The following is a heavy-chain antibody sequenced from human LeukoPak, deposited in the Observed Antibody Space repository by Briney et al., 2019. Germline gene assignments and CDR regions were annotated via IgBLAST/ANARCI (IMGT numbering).Heavy chain of an antibody. CDR3: ARGNYYGSGSSKRNWFDP. J-gene: IGHJ5*02. V-gene: IGHV1-24*01. CDR1: GYTLTELS. Sequence: GASVKVSCKVSGYTLTELSMHWVRQAPGKGLEWMGGFDPEDGETIYAQKFQGRVTMTEDTSTDTAYMELSRLRSDDTAVYYCARGNYYGSGSSKRNWFDPWGQGTLVTVSS. D-gene: IGHD3-10*01. CDR2: FDPEDGET.